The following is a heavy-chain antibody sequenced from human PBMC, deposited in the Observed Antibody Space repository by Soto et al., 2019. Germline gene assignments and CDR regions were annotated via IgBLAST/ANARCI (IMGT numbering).Heavy chain of an antibody. CDR1: GFTFSRYE. CDR3: ARELAAAGFFDY. J-gene: IGHJ4*02. CDR2: ISTSGSTI. D-gene: IGHD6-13*01. Sequence: EVQLVESGGDLVQPGGSLRLSCAASGFTFSRYEMNWVRQAPGKGLEWISYISTSGSTIYYADSVKGRFTISRDNAKNSLYRKINGLRAGDRAFYYWARELAAAGFFDYWGRGPLVPVSS. V-gene: IGHV3-48*03.